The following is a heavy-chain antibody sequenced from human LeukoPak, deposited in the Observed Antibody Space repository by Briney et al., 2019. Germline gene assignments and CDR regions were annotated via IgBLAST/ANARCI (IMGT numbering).Heavy chain of an antibody. D-gene: IGHD6-6*01. CDR2: ISGSGGST. CDR3: AKISLRVIAARPDFDY. CDR1: GFTFSSYA. J-gene: IGHJ4*02. Sequence: GGSLRLSCAASGFTFSSYAMSWVRQAPGKGLEWVSAISGSGGSTYYADSVKGRFTISRDNSKNTLYLQMNSLRAEDTAVYYCAKISLRVIAARPDFDYWGQGTPVTVSS. V-gene: IGHV3-23*01.